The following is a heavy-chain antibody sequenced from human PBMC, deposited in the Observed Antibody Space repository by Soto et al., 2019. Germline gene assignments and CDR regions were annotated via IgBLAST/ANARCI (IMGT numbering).Heavy chain of an antibody. CDR2: IVVGATNT. CDR3: AADPLGGIHYYYYGMNV. J-gene: IGHJ6*02. V-gene: IGHV1-58*01. Sequence: GAAVKVSCKASGFTFTTSAVQWVLQDRGEPLEWIGGIVVGATNTNHAQRSQERVTITRDMCTSTAYMCLSSRRSEDTAVYYCAADPLGGIHYYYYGMNVWGQGTTFT. D-gene: IGHD3-3*01. CDR1: GFTFTTSA.